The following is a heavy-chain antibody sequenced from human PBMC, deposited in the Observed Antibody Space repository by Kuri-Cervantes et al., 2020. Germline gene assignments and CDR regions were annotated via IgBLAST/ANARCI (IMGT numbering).Heavy chain of an antibody. J-gene: IGHJ6*03. CDR2: ISWNSGSI. CDR3: ARNWYRRDYMDV. V-gene: IGHV3-9*01. D-gene: IGHD1-1*01. Sequence: SLKISCAASGFTFDDYAMHWVRQAPGKGLEWVSGISWNSGSIGYADSVKGRFTISRDNSKNTLYLQMNSLRAEDTAVYYCARNWYRRDYMDVWGKGTTVTVSS. CDR1: GFTFDDYA.